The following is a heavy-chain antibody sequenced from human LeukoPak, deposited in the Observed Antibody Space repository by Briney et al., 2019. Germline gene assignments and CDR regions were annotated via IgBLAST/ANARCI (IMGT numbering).Heavy chain of an antibody. D-gene: IGHD3-10*01. CDR1: GGSISSGDYY. V-gene: IGHV4-30-4*01. Sequence: SQTLSLTCTVSGGSISSGDYYWRGIRQPPGKGLEWIGYIYYSGSTYHTPSLKSRVTISVDTSKNQFSLKLSSVTAADTAVYYCARDNYGSGSPLDYWGQGTLVTVSS. CDR3: ARDNYGSGSPLDY. CDR2: IYYSGST. J-gene: IGHJ4*02.